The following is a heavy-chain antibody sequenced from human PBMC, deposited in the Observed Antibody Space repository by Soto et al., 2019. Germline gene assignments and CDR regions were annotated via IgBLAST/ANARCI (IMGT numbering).Heavy chain of an antibody. Sequence: QVQLQQWGAGLLKPSETLSLTCAVYGGSFSGYYWSWIRQPPGKGLEWIGEINHSGSTNYNPSLKRRVTISVDTSKNQFSLKLSSVTAADTAVYYCARGEQQLVRDRFDPWGQGTLVTVSS. CDR2: INHSGST. V-gene: IGHV4-34*01. CDR1: GGSFSGYY. CDR3: ARGEQQLVRDRFDP. D-gene: IGHD6-13*01. J-gene: IGHJ5*02.